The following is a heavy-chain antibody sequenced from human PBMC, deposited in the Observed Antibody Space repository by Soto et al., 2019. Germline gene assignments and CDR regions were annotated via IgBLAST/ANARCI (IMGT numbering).Heavy chain of an antibody. V-gene: IGHV4-31*03. J-gene: IGHJ6*02. CDR1: GGSISSGGYY. CDR3: ARTRGASYGYSSPYYYYYGMDV. D-gene: IGHD5-18*01. Sequence: SETLSLTCTVSGGSISSGGYYWSWIRQHPGKGLEWIGYIYYSGSTYYNPSLKSRVTISVDTSKNQFSLKLSSVTAADTAVYYCARTRGASYGYSSPYYYYYGMDVWGQGTTVTVSS. CDR2: IYYSGST.